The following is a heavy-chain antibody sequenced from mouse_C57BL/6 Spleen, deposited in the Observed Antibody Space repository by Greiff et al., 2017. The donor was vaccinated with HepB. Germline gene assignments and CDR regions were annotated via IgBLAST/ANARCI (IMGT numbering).Heavy chain of an antibody. CDR2: ISSGGDYI. J-gene: IGHJ3*01. Sequence: EVQGVESGEGLVKPGGSLKLSCAASGFTFSSYAMSWVRQTPEKRLEWVAYISSGGDYIYYADTVNGRFTISRDNARNTLYLQMSSLKSEDTAMYYCTREGQLRLPAWFAYWGQGTLVTVSA. CDR3: TREGQLRLPAWFAY. CDR1: GFTFSSYA. D-gene: IGHD3-2*02. V-gene: IGHV5-9-1*02.